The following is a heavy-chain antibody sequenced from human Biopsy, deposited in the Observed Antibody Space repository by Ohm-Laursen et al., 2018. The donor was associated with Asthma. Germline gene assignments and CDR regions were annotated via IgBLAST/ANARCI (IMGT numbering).Heavy chain of an antibody. D-gene: IGHD6-13*01. CDR3: VRGSSSWHHGPFHYYYGLDV. J-gene: IGHJ6*02. CDR2: MYYGETT. V-gene: IGHV4-39*01. Sequence: PSETLSLTCSVSSASITSSAYYWGWIRQPPGKGLEWIGSMYYGETTYYSPSLKSRVTISVDTSKNQFSLILSSVTAADTAVYYCVRGSSSWHHGPFHYYYGLDVWGQGTTATVSS. CDR1: SASITSSAYY.